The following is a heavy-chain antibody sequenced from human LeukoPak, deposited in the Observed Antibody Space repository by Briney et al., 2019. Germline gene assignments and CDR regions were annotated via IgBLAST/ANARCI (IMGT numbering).Heavy chain of an antibody. CDR1: GFIFDNFW. D-gene: IGHD6-19*01. CDR3: ARDMSFSTSDWYGELDN. CDR2: IKQDGSEI. Sequence: GGSLRLSCAASGFIFDNFWMSWVRQAPGKGLEWVANIKQDGSEIYYVDSVKGRFTISRDNAKKILYLQMNSLRAEDTALCYCARDMSFSTSDWYGELDNWGQGTLVTVSS. J-gene: IGHJ4*02. V-gene: IGHV3-7*05.